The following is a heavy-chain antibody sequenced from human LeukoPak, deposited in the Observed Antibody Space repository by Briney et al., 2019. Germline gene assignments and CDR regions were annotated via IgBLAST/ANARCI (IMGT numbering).Heavy chain of an antibody. CDR2: IYYSENT. J-gene: IGHJ4*02. CDR3: ATVGATYYDVLTGPFDY. Sequence: SETLSLTCTVSGGSISSSSYYWGWIRQPPGKGLEWFGSIYYSENTYYNPPLKSRVTISIDRSKSQFSLKLSSVTAADTPGYYCATVGATYYDVLTGPFDYWGQGTLVTVSS. D-gene: IGHD3-9*01. V-gene: IGHV4-39*07. CDR1: GGSISSSSYY.